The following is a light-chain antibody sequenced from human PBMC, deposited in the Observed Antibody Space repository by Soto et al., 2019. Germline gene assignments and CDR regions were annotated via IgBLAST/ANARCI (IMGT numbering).Light chain of an antibody. J-gene: IGKJ5*01. CDR2: DTS. Sequence: EIVMTQSPATLSVSPGERATLSCRASQSVSNKLAWYQHKPGQAPRLLIYDTSTRVAGIPARFTGSGSGTDFTLTISSLQSEDFAVYYCQQYNIWRSISFGKGTRPEIK. V-gene: IGKV3-15*01. CDR1: QSVSNK. CDR3: QQYNIWRSIS.